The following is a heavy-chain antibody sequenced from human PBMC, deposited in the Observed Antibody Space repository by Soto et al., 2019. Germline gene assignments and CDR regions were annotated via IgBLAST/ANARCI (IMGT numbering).Heavy chain of an antibody. J-gene: IGHJ5*02. V-gene: IGHV4-30-2*01. CDR1: GGSISSGGYS. CDR2: IYHSGST. CDR3: ARALSTVTTSWFDP. D-gene: IGHD4-4*01. Sequence: SETLSLTCAVSGGSISSGGYSWSWIRQPPGKGLEWIGYIYHSGSTYYNPSLKSRVTISVDRSKNQFSLKLSSVTAADTAVYYCARALSTVTTSWFDPWGQGTLGTVS.